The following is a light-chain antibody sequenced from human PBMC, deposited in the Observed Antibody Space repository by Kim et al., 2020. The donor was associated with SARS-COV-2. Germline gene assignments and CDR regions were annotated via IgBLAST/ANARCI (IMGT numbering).Light chain of an antibody. CDR3: NSRDSSGVV. V-gene: IGLV3-19*01. CDR2: GKN. CDR1: SLRSYY. Sequence: SVALGQTVRITCHGDSLRSYYASWYQQKPGQAPVLVIYGKNNRPSGIPDRFSGSSSGNTASLTITGAQAEDEADYYCNSRDSSGVVFGGGTQLTVL. J-gene: IGLJ2*01.